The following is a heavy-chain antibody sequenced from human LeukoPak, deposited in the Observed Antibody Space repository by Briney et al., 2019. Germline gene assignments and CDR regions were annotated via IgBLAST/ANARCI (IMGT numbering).Heavy chain of an antibody. CDR2: IRYDGSNK. CDR1: GFTFSSYG. J-gene: IGHJ6*03. Sequence: GGSLRLSCAASGFTFSSYGMHWVRQAPGKGLEWVAFIRYDGSNKYYADSVKGRFTISRDNSKNTLYLQMNSLRAGDTAVYYCAKTGYYDSSGYFRYYYYYYMDVWGKGTTVTVSS. CDR3: AKTGYYDSSGYFRYYYYYYMDV. D-gene: IGHD3-22*01. V-gene: IGHV3-30*02.